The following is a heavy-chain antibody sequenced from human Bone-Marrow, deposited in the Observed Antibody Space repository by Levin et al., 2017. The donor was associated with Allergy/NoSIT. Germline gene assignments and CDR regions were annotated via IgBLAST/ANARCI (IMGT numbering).Heavy chain of an antibody. D-gene: IGHD2-2*01. CDR1: GYTLTELS. J-gene: IGHJ3*02. V-gene: IGHV1-24*01. CDR2: FDPEDGET. Sequence: GASVKVSCKVSGYTLTELSMHWVRQAPGKGLEWMGGFDPEDGETIYAQKFQGRVTMTEDTSTDTAYMELSSLRSEDTAVYYCATLLGYCSSTSCYENGFDIWGQGTMVTVSS. CDR3: ATLLGYCSSTSCYENGFDI.